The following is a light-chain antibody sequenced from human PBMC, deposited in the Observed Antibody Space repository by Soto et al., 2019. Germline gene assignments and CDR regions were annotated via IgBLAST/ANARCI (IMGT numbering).Light chain of an antibody. CDR1: QSVSSN. V-gene: IGKV3-15*01. CDR3: QQYNNWPPYT. Sequence: EIVMTQSPATLSVSPGERATLSCRASQSVSSNLAWYQLKPGQAPRLLIYGASTRATGIPARFSGSGSGTEFTLTISSLQSEDFAVYYCQQYNNWPPYTFGQGTKREIK. CDR2: GAS. J-gene: IGKJ2*01.